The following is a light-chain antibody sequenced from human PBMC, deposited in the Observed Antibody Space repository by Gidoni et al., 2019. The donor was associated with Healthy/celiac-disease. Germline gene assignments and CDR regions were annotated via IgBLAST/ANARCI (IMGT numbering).Light chain of an antibody. J-gene: IGLJ2*01. CDR2: EVS. CDR1: SSDVGGYNH. CDR3: SSYAGSNNLV. V-gene: IGLV2-8*01. Sequence: QSALTQPPSASGSPGQSVTISCTGTSSDVGGYNHVSWYQQHPGKAPKLMISEVSKRPSGVPDRFSGSKSGNTASLTVSGVQAGDEADYYFSSYAGSNNLVFGGGTKLTVL.